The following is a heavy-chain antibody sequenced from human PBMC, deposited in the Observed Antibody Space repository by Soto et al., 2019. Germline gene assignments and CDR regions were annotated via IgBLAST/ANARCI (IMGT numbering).Heavy chain of an antibody. CDR2: IIPILGIA. J-gene: IGHJ4*02. V-gene: IGHV1-69*08. CDR3: ARERRSYYYDRSGYPMGDY. Sequence: QVQLVQSGAEVKKPGSSVKVSCKASGGTFSSYTISWVRQAPGQGLEWMGRIIPILGIANYAQKFQGRVTITADKSTSTVYMELSSLRSEDTAVYYCARERRSYYYDRSGYPMGDYWGQGTLVTVSS. CDR1: GGTFSSYT. D-gene: IGHD3-22*01.